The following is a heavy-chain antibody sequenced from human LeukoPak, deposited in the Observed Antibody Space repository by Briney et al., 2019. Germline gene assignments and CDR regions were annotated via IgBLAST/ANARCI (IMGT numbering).Heavy chain of an antibody. CDR3: ARGKDDYDFWNGYDF. CDR1: GFTFSMYA. D-gene: IGHD3-3*01. Sequence: GGSLRLSCEASGFTFSMYAMSWVRQAPGKGLEWVSSISGSGGSPYYPNSMKGRFTISRDDSKNTLYLQLNSLRVEDTAVYFCARGKDDYDFWNGYDFWGQGTLATVSS. J-gene: IGHJ4*02. V-gene: IGHV3-23*01. CDR2: ISGSGGSP.